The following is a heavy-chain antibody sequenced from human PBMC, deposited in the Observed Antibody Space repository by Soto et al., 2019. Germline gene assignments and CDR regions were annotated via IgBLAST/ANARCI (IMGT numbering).Heavy chain of an antibody. CDR1: GGSTSSDNY. D-gene: IGHD3-16*01. V-gene: IGHV4-30-4*01. CDR2: IYYSGNT. CDR3: AREGGESSDGLYYFDS. Sequence: SETLSLTGTVSGGSTSSDNYWSWIRQPPGKGLEWIGHIYYSGNTDYNPSLKSRLAISIDTSKNQFSLKLSSVTAADTAVYFCAREGGESSDGLYYFDSWGQGSLVTVSS. J-gene: IGHJ4*02.